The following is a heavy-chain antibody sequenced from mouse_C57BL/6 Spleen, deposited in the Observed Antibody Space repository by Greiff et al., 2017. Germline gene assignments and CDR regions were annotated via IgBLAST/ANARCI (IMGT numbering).Heavy chain of an antibody. D-gene: IGHD1-1*01. CDR2: INPSRGYT. V-gene: IGHV1-4*01. CDR3: ARVPVVAEAMDY. J-gene: IGHJ4*01. Sequence: VQLQQSGAELARPGAPVKMSCKASGYTFTSYTMHWVKQRPGQGLEWIGYINPSRGYTKYNQKFKAKATWTADKSSSTAYMQLSSLTSEDSAVYYCARVPVVAEAMDYWGQGASVTVSS. CDR1: GYTFTSYT.